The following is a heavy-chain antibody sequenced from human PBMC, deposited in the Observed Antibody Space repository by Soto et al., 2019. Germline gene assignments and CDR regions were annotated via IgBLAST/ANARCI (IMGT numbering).Heavy chain of an antibody. CDR2: ISQPGKET. Sequence: PGGSLRLSCAASGFIFSTYTMNWVRQVPGKGLEWVSGISQPGKETWYADSVKGRFTISRDNAKNSLYLQMNSLRAEDTAVYYCASLRRYCSGGSCYSYFDYWGQGTLVTVSS. V-gene: IGHV3-23*05. J-gene: IGHJ4*02. D-gene: IGHD2-15*01. CDR3: ASLRRYCSGGSCYSYFDY. CDR1: GFIFSTYT.